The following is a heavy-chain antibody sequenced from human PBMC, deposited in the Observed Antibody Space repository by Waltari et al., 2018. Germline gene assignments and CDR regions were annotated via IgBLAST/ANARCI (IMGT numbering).Heavy chain of an antibody. Sequence: DVRLEESGGGLVQPGGSLRLSCVASGFTFSSYYMGWVRQFPSKGLGWVDNINQDGSETYYVDSVKGRFTISRDNAKNSLFLQMSGLAAGDTAVYYCASGYNHPLGYWGQGTLVSVSS. CDR3: ASGYNHPLGY. CDR1: GFTFSSYY. D-gene: IGHD5-12*01. CDR2: INQDGSET. V-gene: IGHV3-7*01. J-gene: IGHJ4*02.